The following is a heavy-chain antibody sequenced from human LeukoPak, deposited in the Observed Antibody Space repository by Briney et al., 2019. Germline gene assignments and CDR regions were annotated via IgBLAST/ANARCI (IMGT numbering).Heavy chain of an antibody. Sequence: AGGSLRLSCAASGFTFSSYAMSWVRQAPGKGLEWVSAISGSGGSTYYVDSVKGRFTISRDNSKNTLYLQMNSLRAEDTAVYYCAKDRPPRSYYFDYWGQGTLVTVSS. CDR1: GFTFSSYA. J-gene: IGHJ4*02. D-gene: IGHD1-14*01. CDR3: AKDRPPRSYYFDY. CDR2: ISGSGGST. V-gene: IGHV3-23*01.